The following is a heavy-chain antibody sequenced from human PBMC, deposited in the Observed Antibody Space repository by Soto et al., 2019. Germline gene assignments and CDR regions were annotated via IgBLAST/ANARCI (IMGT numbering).Heavy chain of an antibody. V-gene: IGHV4-4*02. Sequence: QVQLQESGPGLVKPSGTLSLTCVVSGDSITSCRWWSWVRQSPGRGLEWIGEMYHSGTTNYNPSLKSRVTISVDKSKNQFSLKLSSLTAADTAVYYCARGFSSSWYDYWGQGTLVAVSS. D-gene: IGHD6-13*01. CDR2: MYHSGTT. CDR1: GDSITSCRW. J-gene: IGHJ4*02. CDR3: ARGFSSSWYDY.